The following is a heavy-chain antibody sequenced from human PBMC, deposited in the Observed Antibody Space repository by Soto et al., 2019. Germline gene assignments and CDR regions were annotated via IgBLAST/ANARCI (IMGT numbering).Heavy chain of an antibody. CDR1: VGSVTSYQ. CDR3: ATDRPARINHHF. D-gene: IGHD2-15*01. V-gene: IGHV4-59*02. Sequence: SETLSVTCLYSVGSVTSYQWSCIRYFPGKRLEWIAYTSYTGNTNYNPSLQSRVTISLATSKNQLSLKLTSMTAADTAVYYCATDRPARINHHF. CDR2: TSYTGNT. J-gene: IGHJ1*01.